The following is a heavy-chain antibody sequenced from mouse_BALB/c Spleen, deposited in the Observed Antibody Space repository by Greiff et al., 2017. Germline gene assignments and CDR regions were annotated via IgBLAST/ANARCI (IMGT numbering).Heavy chain of an antibody. V-gene: IGHV5-9-4*01. Sequence: EVQGVESGGGLVKPGGSLKLSCAASGFTFSSYAMSWVRQSPEKRLEWVAEISSGGSYTYYPDTVTGRFTISRDNAKNTLYLEMSSLRSEDTAMYYCARDLNRYDGAYWGQGTLVTVSA. CDR1: GFTFSSYA. CDR3: ARDLNRYDGAY. J-gene: IGHJ3*01. D-gene: IGHD2-14*01. CDR2: ISSGGSYT.